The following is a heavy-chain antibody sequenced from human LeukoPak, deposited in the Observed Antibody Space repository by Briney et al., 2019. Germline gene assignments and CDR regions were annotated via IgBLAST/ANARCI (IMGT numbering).Heavy chain of an antibody. V-gene: IGHV5-10-1*01. CDR3: ARASNHCSSTSCSNPNDY. J-gene: IGHJ4*02. CDR2: IDPSDSYT. D-gene: IGHD2-2*01. CDR1: GYSFTSYW. Sequence: GESLKTSCKGSGYSFTSYWISWVRQMPGKGLEWMGRIDPSDSYTNYSPSFQGHVTISADKSISTAYLQWSSLKASDTAMYYCARASNHCSSTSCSNPNDYWGQGTLVTVSS.